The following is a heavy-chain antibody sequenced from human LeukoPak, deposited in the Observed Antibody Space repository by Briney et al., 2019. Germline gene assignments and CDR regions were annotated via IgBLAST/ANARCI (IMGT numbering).Heavy chain of an antibody. D-gene: IGHD2-21*02. V-gene: IGHV4-34*01. Sequence: AGGSLRLSCVASGFTFSSYSMNWVRQAPPKRLEWVGEINHSGSINYNPSLKSRVTISVDTSKKQFSLKVTSVTAADTAVYYCTRGKPETVFDSWGQGTLVTVSS. CDR3: TRGKPETVFDS. CDR2: INHSGSI. J-gene: IGHJ4*02. CDR1: GFTFSSYS.